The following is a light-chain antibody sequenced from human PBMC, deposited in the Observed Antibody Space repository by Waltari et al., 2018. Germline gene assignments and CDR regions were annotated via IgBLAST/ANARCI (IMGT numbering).Light chain of an antibody. CDR2: AAS. Sequence: EVVLTQSPDTLSLSPGESIPLSCRASQSVSGSYLAWYQQKRGQPPRLLIYAASSRASGIPDRFRGSESGTDFTLTISRLEPEDSAVYYCQHYGSSLYVFGQGTKLEIK. CDR3: QHYGSSLYV. CDR1: QSVSGSY. J-gene: IGKJ2*01. V-gene: IGKV3-20*01.